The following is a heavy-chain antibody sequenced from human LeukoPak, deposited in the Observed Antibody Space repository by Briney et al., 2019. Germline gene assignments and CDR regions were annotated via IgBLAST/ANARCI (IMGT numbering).Heavy chain of an antibody. Sequence: SETLSLTCTVSSGSVSGGSSYWSWIRQPPGKGLEWIGYLYYSGSTNYNPSLKSRVTISVDTSKNQFSLKLSSVTAADTAVYCCARVLPYFFDKSGDAFDIWGQGTMVTVSS. V-gene: IGHV4-61*01. J-gene: IGHJ3*02. CDR1: SGSVSGGSSY. CDR2: LYYSGST. CDR3: ARVLPYFFDKSGDAFDI. D-gene: IGHD3-22*01.